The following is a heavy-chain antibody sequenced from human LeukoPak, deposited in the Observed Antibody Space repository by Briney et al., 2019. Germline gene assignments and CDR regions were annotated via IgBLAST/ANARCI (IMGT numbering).Heavy chain of an antibody. J-gene: IGHJ6*03. Sequence: SVKVSCKASGGTFSSYAISWVRQAPGQGLEWMGGIVPIFGTANYAQKFQGRVTITADESTSTAYMELSSLRSEDTAVYYCARGDCSSTSCSPALYMDVWGEGTTVTVSS. CDR3: ARGDCSSTSCSPALYMDV. CDR1: GGTFSSYA. D-gene: IGHD2-2*01. V-gene: IGHV1-69*13. CDR2: IVPIFGTA.